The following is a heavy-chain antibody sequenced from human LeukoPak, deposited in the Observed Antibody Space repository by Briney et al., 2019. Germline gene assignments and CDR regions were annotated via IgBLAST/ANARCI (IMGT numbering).Heavy chain of an antibody. V-gene: IGHV1-8*03. D-gene: IGHD7-27*01. CDR3: KTGGTHWFDP. Sequence: ASVKVSCKASGYTFTSYDINWVRQATGQVLEWMGWMNPNSGNTGYAQKFQGRVTITRNTSISTAYMELSSLRSEDTAVYYCKTGGTHWFDPWGQGTLVTVSS. CDR2: MNPNSGNT. CDR1: GYTFTSYD. J-gene: IGHJ5*02.